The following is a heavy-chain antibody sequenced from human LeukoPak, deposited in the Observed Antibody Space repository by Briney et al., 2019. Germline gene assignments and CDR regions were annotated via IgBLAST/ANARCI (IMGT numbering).Heavy chain of an antibody. D-gene: IGHD7-27*01. CDR3: ARGPPNWGYDY. V-gene: IGHV1-8*02. J-gene: IGHJ4*02. CDR1: GGPFSSYD. CDR2: MSPNSGDT. Sequence: GASVKVSCKATGGPFSSYDISWVRQATGQRPEWMGWMSPNSGDTGYAQKIQDRVTMTRNTSISTAYMELSSLRSDDTAVYYCARGPPNWGYDYWGPGTLVTVSS.